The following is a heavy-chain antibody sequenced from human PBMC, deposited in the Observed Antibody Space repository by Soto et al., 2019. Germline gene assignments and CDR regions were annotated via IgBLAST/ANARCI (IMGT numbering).Heavy chain of an antibody. V-gene: IGHV1-69*02. D-gene: IGHD6-13*01. CDR2: IIPILGIA. CDR1: GGTFSSYT. J-gene: IGHJ6*02. CDR3: ESGSLPLIAAAGTDYYYGMDV. Sequence: QVQLVQSGAEVKKPGSSVKVSCKASGGTFSSYTISWVRQSPGQGLELMGRIIPILGIANYAQKFQGRVTITADKSTSTAYMELSSLRSEETAVYYCESGSLPLIAAAGTDYYYGMDVWGQGTTVTVSS.